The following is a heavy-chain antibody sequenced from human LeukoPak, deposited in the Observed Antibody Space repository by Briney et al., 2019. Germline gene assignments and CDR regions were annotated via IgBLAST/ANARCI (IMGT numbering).Heavy chain of an antibody. D-gene: IGHD3-3*01. V-gene: IGHV4-61*01. CDR2: IYYSGST. Sequence: SETLSLTCTVSGGSISSSNSSYYWGWIRQPPGKGLEWIGYIYYSGSTNYNPSLKSRVTISVDTSKNQFSLKLSSVTAADTAVYYCARDNAPYDFWSGYPTSGGYFDYWGQGTLVTVSS. CDR1: GGSISSSNSSYY. J-gene: IGHJ4*02. CDR3: ARDNAPYDFWSGYPTSGGYFDY.